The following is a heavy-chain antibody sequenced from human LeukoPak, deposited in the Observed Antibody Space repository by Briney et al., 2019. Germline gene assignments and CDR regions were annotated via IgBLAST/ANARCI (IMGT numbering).Heavy chain of an antibody. CDR1: GYTFTSYD. J-gene: IGHJ5*02. CDR2: MNPNSGNT. CDR3: ARVWAAGNWFDP. Sequence: ASVKVSCKASGYTFTSYDINWVRQATGQGLEWMGWMNPNSGNTGYAQKFQGRVTMTRNTSISTAYMELSSLRSEDTAVYYWARVWAAGNWFDPWGQGTLVTVSS. D-gene: IGHD6-13*01. V-gene: IGHV1-8*01.